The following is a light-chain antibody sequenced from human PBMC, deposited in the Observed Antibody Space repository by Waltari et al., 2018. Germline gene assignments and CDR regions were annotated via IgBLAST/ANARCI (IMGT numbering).Light chain of an antibody. CDR3: QQYKTFPLT. CDR2: GAS. V-gene: IGKV1-16*01. CDR1: QGISKF. J-gene: IGKJ4*01. Sequence: DIQMTQSPSSLAASVGDRVTITCRVSQGISKFLAWFRQKPGKAPESLIYGASSLQSGVPSRFSGSGSGTDFTLTISSLQPEDFASYYCQQYKTFPLTFGGGTKVEIK.